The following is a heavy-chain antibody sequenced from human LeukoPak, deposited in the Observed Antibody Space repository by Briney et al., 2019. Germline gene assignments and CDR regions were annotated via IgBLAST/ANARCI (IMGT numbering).Heavy chain of an antibody. CDR1: GATVSRYA. D-gene: IGHD6-19*01. CDR3: ARDRIAVAGKPFDY. CDR2: IIPIFGTA. J-gene: IGHJ4*02. V-gene: IGHV1-69*05. Sequence: FAETVSYKGSGATVSRYAISWVPQAPGQGLESIGRIIPIFGTANYAQKFQGRVTITTDESTSTAYMELSSLSSEDTAVYYCARDRIAVAGKPFDYWGQGPLVTVSS.